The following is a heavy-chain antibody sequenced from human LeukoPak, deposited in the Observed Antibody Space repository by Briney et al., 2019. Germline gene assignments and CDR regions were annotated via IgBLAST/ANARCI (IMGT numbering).Heavy chain of an antibody. Sequence: ASVKVSCKASGGTFSSYAISWVRQAPGQGLEWMGWINPNSGGTNYAQKFQGRVTMTRDTSISTAYMELSRLRSDDTAVYYCARVRIAAVDYWGQGTLVTVSS. V-gene: IGHV1-2*02. J-gene: IGHJ4*02. CDR1: GGTFSSYA. D-gene: IGHD6-13*01. CDR2: INPNSGGT. CDR3: ARVRIAAVDY.